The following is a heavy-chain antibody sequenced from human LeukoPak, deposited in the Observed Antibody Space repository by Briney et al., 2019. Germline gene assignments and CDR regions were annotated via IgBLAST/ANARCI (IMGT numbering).Heavy chain of an antibody. V-gene: IGHV3-23*01. CDR1: GFTFSTYA. CDR2: ISCSGGGT. Sequence: GSLRLSCAASGFTFSTYAMSWVRQAAGKGLEWVSLISCSGGGTYYADSVKGRFTISRDNSKNTLYLQMNSLRAEDTAVYYCAKMLDITMIVVVTTYFDYWGQGTLVTVSS. CDR3: AKMLDITMIVVVTTYFDY. J-gene: IGHJ4*02. D-gene: IGHD3-22*01.